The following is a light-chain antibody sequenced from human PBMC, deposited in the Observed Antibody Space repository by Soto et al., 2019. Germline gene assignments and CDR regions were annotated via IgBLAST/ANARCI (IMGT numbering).Light chain of an antibody. Sequence: EIELTQSPATLSLSPGERATLSCGASQTISNNFLAWYQQRPGLAPRLLIYAASNRAAGIPDRFSGSGCGTDFTLTISRLEPEYFAVYYRQQFDKLITFGGGTKVEI. V-gene: IGKV3D-20*01. CDR1: QTISNNF. J-gene: IGKJ4*01. CDR3: QQFDKLIT. CDR2: AAS.